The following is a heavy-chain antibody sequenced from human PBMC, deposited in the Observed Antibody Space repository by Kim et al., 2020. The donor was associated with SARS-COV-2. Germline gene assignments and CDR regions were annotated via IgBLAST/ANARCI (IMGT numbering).Heavy chain of an antibody. CDR2: INHSGRT. J-gene: IGHJ3*02. CDR3: ARRLSNSSGWGSQYCDI. CDR1: GGSFSGYY. V-gene: IGHV4-34*01. D-gene: IGHD3-10*01. Sequence: SETLSLTCAVYGGSFSGYYWSWIRQPPGKGLEWIGEINHSGRTNYNPSLKSRVTISVDTSKNQFSLKLTSVTAADTAVYYCARRLSNSSGWGSQYCDIWG.